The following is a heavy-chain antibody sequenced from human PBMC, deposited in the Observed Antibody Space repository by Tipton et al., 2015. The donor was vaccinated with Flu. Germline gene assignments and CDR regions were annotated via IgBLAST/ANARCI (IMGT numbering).Heavy chain of an antibody. CDR3: ARDQGFGGGLTYDYYSMDV. J-gene: IGHJ6*02. D-gene: IGHD3-10*01. CDR2: VHRAGNP. V-gene: IGHV4-38-2*02. Sequence: TLSLTCSVSGDSIGSGYFWGWIRQAPGQGLEWIGNVHRAGNPYYNPSLKSRVSISVDTSKNQFSLRLYSVTAADTAVYYCARDQGFGGGLTYDYYSMDVWGQGTTVSVSS. CDR1: GDSIGSGYF.